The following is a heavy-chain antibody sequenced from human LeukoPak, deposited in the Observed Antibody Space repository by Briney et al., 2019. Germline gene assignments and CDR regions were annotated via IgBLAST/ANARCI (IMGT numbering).Heavy chain of an antibody. CDR2: IKYDGSEK. Sequence: GGSLRLSCTASGFIFGNYWMSWVRQAPGKGLEWVANIKYDGSEKNYVDSMKGRFTISRDNSENTMYLQVNSLRAEDTAVYYCVRGVSGYDSDAFDIWGQGTMVTVSS. J-gene: IGHJ3*02. CDR1: GFIFGNYW. CDR3: VRGVSGYDSDAFDI. V-gene: IGHV3-7*01. D-gene: IGHD5-12*01.